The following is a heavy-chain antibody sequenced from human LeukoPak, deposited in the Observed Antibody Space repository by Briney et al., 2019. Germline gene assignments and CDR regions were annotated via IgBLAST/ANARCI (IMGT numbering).Heavy chain of an antibody. J-gene: IGHJ4*02. CDR2: IYPGDSNT. V-gene: IGHV5-51*01. D-gene: IGHD3-16*01. CDR1: GYSFTTYW. Sequence: VESLKISCKGSGYSFTTYWIGWVRQIPGKGLEWLGIIYPGDSNTRYSPSFQGQVTISADKSISTAYLQWSSLKASDTAMYYCARMRVGATPPPGYFDYWGQGTLVTVSS. CDR3: ARMRVGATPPPGYFDY.